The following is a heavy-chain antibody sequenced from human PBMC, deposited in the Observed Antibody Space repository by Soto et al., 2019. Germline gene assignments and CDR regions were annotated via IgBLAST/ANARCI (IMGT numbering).Heavy chain of an antibody. V-gene: IGHV3-30*18. Sequence: QVQLVESGGGVVQPGRSLRLSCAASGFTFSSYGRHWVRQAPGKGLEWVAVISYDGSNKYYADSVKGRFTISRDNSKNTLYLQMNILRAEDTAVYYCSKDTVYRGVSYYGLDVLGQGTTVTVSS. D-gene: IGHD1-26*01. CDR3: SKDTVYRGVSYYGLDV. CDR2: ISYDGSNK. J-gene: IGHJ6*02. CDR1: GFTFSSYG.